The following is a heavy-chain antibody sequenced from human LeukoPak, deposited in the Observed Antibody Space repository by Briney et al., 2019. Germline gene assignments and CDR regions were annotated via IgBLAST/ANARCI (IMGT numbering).Heavy chain of an antibody. CDR2: ISYDGSNK. V-gene: IGHV3-30*03. Sequence: QAGGSLRLSCAASGFTFSGYGMHWVRQAPGKGLEWVAVISYDGSNKYYADSVKGRFTISRDNSKNTLYLQMNSLRAEDTAVYYCARDLSGYDYNWFDPWGQGTLVTVSS. CDR1: GFTFSGYG. D-gene: IGHD5-12*01. CDR3: ARDLSGYDYNWFDP. J-gene: IGHJ5*02.